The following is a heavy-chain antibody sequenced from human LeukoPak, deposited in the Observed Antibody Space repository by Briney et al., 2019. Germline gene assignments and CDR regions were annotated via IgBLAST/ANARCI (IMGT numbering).Heavy chain of an antibody. CDR1: GFTFDDYG. CDR3: AKVNGDCSGGSCYYYYYGMDV. V-gene: IGHV3-20*04. D-gene: IGHD2-15*01. CDR2: INWNGGST. J-gene: IGHJ6*02. Sequence: GGSLRLSCAASGFTFDDYGMSWVRQAPGKGLEWVSGINWNGGSTGYADSVKGRFTISRDNSKNTLYLQMNSLRAEDTAVYYCAKVNGDCSGGSCYYYYYGMDVWGQGTTVTVSS.